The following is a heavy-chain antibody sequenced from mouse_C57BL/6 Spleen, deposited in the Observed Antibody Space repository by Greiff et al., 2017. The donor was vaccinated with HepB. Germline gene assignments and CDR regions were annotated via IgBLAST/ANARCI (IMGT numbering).Heavy chain of an antibody. CDR3: ARAYYYGSLYYAMDY. CDR1: GFSINSDCN. V-gene: IGHV3-3*01. D-gene: IGHD1-1*01. CDR2: TFYSGIT. J-gene: IGHJ4*01. Sequence: DVKLMESGPSLVRPSQTLSLTCTVTGFSINSDCNWIWIRQFPGNKLEYIGYTFYSGITYYNPSLESRTYITRDTSKNQFSLKLSSVTTEDTATYYCARAYYYGSLYYAMDYWGQGTSVTVSS.